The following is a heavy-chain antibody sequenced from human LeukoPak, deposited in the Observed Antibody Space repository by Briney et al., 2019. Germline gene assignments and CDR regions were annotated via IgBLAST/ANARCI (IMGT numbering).Heavy chain of an antibody. D-gene: IGHD1-26*01. Sequence: GGSLRLSCAAYGFTSSSYEMNWVRQAPGKGLEWISYISNGGSNMYYADSVKGRFTICRDKAKNSLYPQMNSLRAEDTAVYYCAKDLHGGATPFDCWGQGALVTVSS. CDR1: GFTSSSYE. CDR3: AKDLHGGATPFDC. J-gene: IGHJ4*02. V-gene: IGHV3-48*03. CDR2: ISNGGSNM.